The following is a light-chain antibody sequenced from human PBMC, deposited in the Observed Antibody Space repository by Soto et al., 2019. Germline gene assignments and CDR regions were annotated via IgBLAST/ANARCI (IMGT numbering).Light chain of an antibody. V-gene: IGKV1-9*01. J-gene: IGKJ2*01. Sequence: TKNKYSLAASVGGRVTITCLASQGLSSYLAWYQQKPGKAPKLLIYAASTLQAGVPSRFRGSGSGTDFTLTISSLQPEDFATYFCQQSNSSPPTFG. CDR1: QGLSSY. CDR3: QQSNSSPPT. CDR2: AAS.